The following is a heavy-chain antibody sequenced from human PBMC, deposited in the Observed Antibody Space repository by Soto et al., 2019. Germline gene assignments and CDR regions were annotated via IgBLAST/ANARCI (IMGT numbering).Heavy chain of an antibody. CDR3: AHRPRLLTGYHACYFDY. J-gene: IGHJ4*02. Sequence: QITLKESGPTLVKPTQTLTLTCTFSGFSLSTSGVGVGWIRQPPGKALEWLALIYWDDDKRYSPSLKSRLTITKDTSKTQVVLTMTNMDPVDTATYYCAHRPRLLTGYHACYFDYWGQGTLVTVSS. CDR1: GFSLSTSGVG. V-gene: IGHV2-5*02. D-gene: IGHD3-9*01. CDR2: IYWDDDK.